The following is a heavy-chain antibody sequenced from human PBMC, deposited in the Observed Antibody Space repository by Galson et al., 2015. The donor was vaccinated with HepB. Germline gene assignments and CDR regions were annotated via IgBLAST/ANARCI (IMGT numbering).Heavy chain of an antibody. D-gene: IGHD3-3*01. CDR1: GGTFSSYA. J-gene: IGHJ6*02. Sequence: SVKVSCKASGGTFSSYAISWVRQAPGQGLEWMGGIIPIFGTANYAQKFQGRVTITADESTSTAYMELSSLRSEDTAVYYCARGDFGVVIDYYYYGMDVWGQGTTVTVSS. CDR3: ARGDFGVVIDYYYYGMDV. V-gene: IGHV1-69*13. CDR2: IIPIFGTA.